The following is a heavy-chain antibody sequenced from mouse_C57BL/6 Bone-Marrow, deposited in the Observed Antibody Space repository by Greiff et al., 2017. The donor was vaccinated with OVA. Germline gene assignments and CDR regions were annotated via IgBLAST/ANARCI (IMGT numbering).Heavy chain of an antibody. D-gene: IGHD2-5*01. CDR3: AGSNYEGVAY. CDR2: IRYDGSN. CDR1: GYSITSGYY. V-gene: IGHV3-6*01. J-gene: IGHJ3*01. Sequence: ESGPGLVKPSQSLSLTCSVTGYSITSGYYWYWIRQFPGNKLEWMGYIRYDGSNNYNPSLKNRISITRDTSQNQFFLKLNSVTTEDTATYYCAGSNYEGVAYWGQGTLVTVSA.